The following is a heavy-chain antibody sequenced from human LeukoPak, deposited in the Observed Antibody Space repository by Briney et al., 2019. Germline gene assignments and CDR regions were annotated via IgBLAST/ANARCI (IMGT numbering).Heavy chain of an antibody. V-gene: IGHV4-34*01. J-gene: IGHJ5*02. D-gene: IGHD6-13*01. Sequence: SETLSLTCAVYGGSFSGYYWSWIRQPPGKGLEWIGEINHSGSTNYNPSLKSRVTISVDTSKNQFSLKLSSVTAADTAVYYCASLYSSRIWFDPWGQGTLVTVSS. CDR2: INHSGST. CDR1: GGSFSGYY. CDR3: ASLYSSRIWFDP.